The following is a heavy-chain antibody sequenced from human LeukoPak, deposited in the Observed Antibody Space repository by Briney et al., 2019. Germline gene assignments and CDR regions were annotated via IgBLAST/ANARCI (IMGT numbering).Heavy chain of an antibody. Sequence: ASVKVTCKASGYTFTGYYLQWVRQAPGQGLEWMGWINPASGDTNQAQKFQGGVTMTRDTSISTAYMELSSLRSDDTAVYYCAIDDIRIPVAGSGLGHWGQGSQVTVSS. CDR1: GYTFTGYY. CDR3: AIDDIRIPVAGSGLGH. CDR2: INPASGDT. D-gene: IGHD6-19*01. J-gene: IGHJ4*02. V-gene: IGHV1-2*02.